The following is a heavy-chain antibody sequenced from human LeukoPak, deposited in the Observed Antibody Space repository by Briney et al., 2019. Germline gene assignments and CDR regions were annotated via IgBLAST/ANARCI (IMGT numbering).Heavy chain of an antibody. D-gene: IGHD3-22*01. V-gene: IGHV4-31*03. CDR3: ARAARQGFTMIVVPFFYFDP. CDR2: INHSGST. CDR1: GGSISSGASD. Sequence: PSQTLSLTCTVSGGSISSGASDWGWIRQHPKRGLEWVGYINHSGSTYYNPSLGGRVTMSVDTSKNQFSVKLSSVTAADSAVYYCARAARQGFTMIVVPFFYFDPWGRGTLVTVSS. J-gene: IGHJ2*01.